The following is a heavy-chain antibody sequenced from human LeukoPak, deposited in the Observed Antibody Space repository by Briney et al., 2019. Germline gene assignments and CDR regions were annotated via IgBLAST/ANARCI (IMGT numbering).Heavy chain of an antibody. V-gene: IGHV4-39*01. CDR3: VKRGTGSYYYGMDV. D-gene: IGHD1-1*01. Sequence: PSETLSLTCTVSGGSISSSGFFWVWIRQPPGKGLEWVVSLFYSGNTYYNPSLKSRVTISVDTSQNQFSLKLTSVTAADTAVYYCVKRGTGSYYYGMDVWGQGTTVTVSS. J-gene: IGHJ6*02. CDR2: LFYSGNT. CDR1: GGSISSSGFF.